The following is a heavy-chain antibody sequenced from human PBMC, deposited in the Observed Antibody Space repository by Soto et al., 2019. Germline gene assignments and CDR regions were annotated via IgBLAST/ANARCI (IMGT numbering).Heavy chain of an antibody. CDR2: IYYSGST. D-gene: IGHD6-13*01. CDR1: GGSISSGDYY. J-gene: IGHJ6*02. V-gene: IGHV4-30-4*01. CDR3: ARVPGNIPLGYYGMDV. Sequence: PSETLSLTCTVSGGSISSGDYYWSWIRQPPGKGLEWIGYIYYSGSTYYNPSLKSRVTISVDTSKNQFSLKLSSVTAADTAVYYCARVPGNIPLGYYGMDVWGQGTTVTVSS.